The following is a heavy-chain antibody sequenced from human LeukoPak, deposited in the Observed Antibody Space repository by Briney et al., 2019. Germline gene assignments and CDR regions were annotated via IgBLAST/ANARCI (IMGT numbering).Heavy chain of an antibody. CDR1: GGSFSGYY. D-gene: IGHD1-14*01. CDR3: ARGVPGITGTTNGPYYYYYYYMDV. CDR2: INHSGST. Sequence: SETLSLTCAVYGGSFSGYYWSWIRQPPGKGLEWIGEINHSGSTNYNPSLKSRVTISVDTSKNQFSLKLSSVTAADTAVYYCARGVPGITGTTNGPYYYYYYYMDVWGKGTTVTVSS. V-gene: IGHV4-34*01. J-gene: IGHJ6*03.